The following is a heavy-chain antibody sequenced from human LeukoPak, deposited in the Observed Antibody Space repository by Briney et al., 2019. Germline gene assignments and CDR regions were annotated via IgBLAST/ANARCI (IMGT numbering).Heavy chain of an antibody. V-gene: IGHV1-18*01. D-gene: IGHD2-21*02. CDR2: ISAYNGNT. Sequence: ASVEVSCKASGYTFTSYGISWVRQAPGQGLEWMGWISAYNGNTNYAQKLQGRVTMTTDTSTSTAYMELRSLRSDDTAVYYCARDRGHIVVVTAITFDIWGQGTMVTVSS. J-gene: IGHJ3*02. CDR1: GYTFTSYG. CDR3: ARDRGHIVVVTAITFDI.